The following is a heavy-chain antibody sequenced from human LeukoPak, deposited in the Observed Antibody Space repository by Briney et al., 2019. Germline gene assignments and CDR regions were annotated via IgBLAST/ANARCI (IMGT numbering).Heavy chain of an antibody. CDR1: GFTFSSYA. CDR3: ARGAYHSYYMDV. J-gene: IGHJ6*03. V-gene: IGHV3-30-3*01. CDR2: ISYDGSNK. Sequence: GGSLRLSCAPSGFTFSSYAMHWVRQAPGKGLEWVAVISYDGSNKYYADSVKGRFTISRDNSKNTLYLQMNSLRAEDTAVYYCARGAYHSYYMDVWGKGTTVTVSS.